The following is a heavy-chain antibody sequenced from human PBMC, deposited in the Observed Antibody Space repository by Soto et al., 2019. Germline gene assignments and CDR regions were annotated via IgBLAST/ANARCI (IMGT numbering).Heavy chain of an antibody. CDR1: GGSISSYY. V-gene: IGHV4-59*01. Sequence: QVQLQESGPGLVKPSETLSLTCTVSGGSISSYYWSWIRQPPGKGLEWIGYIYYSGSTNYNPSLKSRVTISVDTSKNQCSMKLSSVTAADTAVYYCARDGPRRAVAGRIDYWGQGTLVTVSS. J-gene: IGHJ4*02. CDR2: IYYSGST. D-gene: IGHD6-19*01. CDR3: ARDGPRRAVAGRIDY.